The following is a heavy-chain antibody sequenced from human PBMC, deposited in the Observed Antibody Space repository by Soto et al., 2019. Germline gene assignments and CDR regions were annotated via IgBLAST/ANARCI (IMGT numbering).Heavy chain of an antibody. CDR2: IYYSGST. Sequence: SETLSLTCTVSGGPISSGDYYWSWIRQPPGKALEWIGYIYYSGSTYYTPSLKSRVTISVDTSKNQLSLKLSSVTAADTAVYYCARGGMGYCRGGSCITEAKYNWFDPWGQGTLVTVSS. CDR3: ARGGMGYCRGGSCITEAKYNWFDP. D-gene: IGHD2-15*01. V-gene: IGHV4-30-4*01. CDR1: GGPISSGDYY. J-gene: IGHJ5*02.